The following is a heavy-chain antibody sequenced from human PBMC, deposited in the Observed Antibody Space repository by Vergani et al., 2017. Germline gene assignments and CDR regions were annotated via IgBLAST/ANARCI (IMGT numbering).Heavy chain of an antibody. D-gene: IGHD1-26*01. V-gene: IGHV1-8*01. CDR1: GYTFTSYD. Sequence: QVQLVQSGAEVKKPGASVKVSCKAPGYTFTSYDINWVRQATGQGLEWMGWMNPNSGNTGYAQKFQGRVTMTRNTSISTAYMELSSLRSEDTAVYYCALRPGIVGAIDYWGQGTLVTVSS. J-gene: IGHJ4*02. CDR2: MNPNSGNT. CDR3: ALRPGIVGAIDY.